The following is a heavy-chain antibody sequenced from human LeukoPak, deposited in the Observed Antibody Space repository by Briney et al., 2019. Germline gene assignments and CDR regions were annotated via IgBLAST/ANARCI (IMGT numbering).Heavy chain of an antibody. Sequence: GGSLRHSCEASGFTFSAYRMNWVRQAPGKGLEWVSSISSSSSTYIYYVDSVQGRFTISRDNAKNSLYLQINSLRAEDTAVYYCARDSKLYCSSTSCYMDVWGKGTTVTVSS. CDR3: ARDSKLYCSSTSCYMDV. J-gene: IGHJ6*04. D-gene: IGHD2-2*01. V-gene: IGHV3-21*01. CDR2: ISSSSSTYI. CDR1: GFTFSAYR.